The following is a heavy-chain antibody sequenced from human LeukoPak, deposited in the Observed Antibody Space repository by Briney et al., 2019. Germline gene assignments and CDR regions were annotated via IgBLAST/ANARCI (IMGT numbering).Heavy chain of an antibody. CDR1: GFTFSSYE. Sequence: GGSLRLSCAASGFTFSSYEMNWVRQAPGKGLEWVSYISSSGNTISYADSVKGRFTISRDNSKNTLFLQMNSLRAEDTAVYYCAKEGLESAAWDYWGQGTLVTVSS. D-gene: IGHD2-15*01. V-gene: IGHV3-48*03. CDR3: AKEGLESAAWDY. J-gene: IGHJ4*02. CDR2: ISSSGNTI.